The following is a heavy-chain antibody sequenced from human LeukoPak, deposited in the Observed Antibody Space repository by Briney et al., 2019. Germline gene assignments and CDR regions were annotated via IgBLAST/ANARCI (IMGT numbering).Heavy chain of an antibody. Sequence: GGSLRLSCAASGFTFSSYWMSWVRQAPGKGLEWVANIKQDGSEKYYVDSVKGRFTISRDNAKNSLYLQMNSLRAEGTAVYYCARVEDGDYYYYYMDVWGKGTTVTVSS. J-gene: IGHJ6*03. V-gene: IGHV3-7*01. D-gene: IGHD4-17*01. CDR1: GFTFSSYW. CDR3: ARVEDGDYYYYYMDV. CDR2: IKQDGSEK.